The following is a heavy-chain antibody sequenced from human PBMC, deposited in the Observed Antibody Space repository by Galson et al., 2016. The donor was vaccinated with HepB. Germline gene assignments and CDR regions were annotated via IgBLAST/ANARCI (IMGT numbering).Heavy chain of an antibody. CDR2: IYPGDSHT. CDR3: ARPLERRQYWDFDL. CDR1: GYSFSNYW. J-gene: IGHJ2*01. D-gene: IGHD1-1*01. V-gene: IGHV5-51*01. Sequence: QSGAEVKKPGESLQISCKGSGYSFSNYWIGWVRQMPGKGLELMGIIYPGDSHTRYSPSFQGQVTISADKSIRAAYLQWSSLGASDTAIYYCARPLERRQYWDFDLWGRGTLVTVSS.